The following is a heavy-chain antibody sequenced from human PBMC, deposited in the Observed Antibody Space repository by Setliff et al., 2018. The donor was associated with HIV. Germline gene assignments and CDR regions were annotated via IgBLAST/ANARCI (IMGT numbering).Heavy chain of an antibody. D-gene: IGHD3-22*01. V-gene: IGHV4-39*01. CDR2: IYHSGKT. Sequence: SETLSLTCSVSGGSISDNKYYWSWIRQPPGKGLEWTGSIYHSGKTYYNPSLKRRLTITVDTSKNEFSLKLTSVTAADTAVYYCASRVYYYDESAILREEGFVPWGQGTLVTVSS. CDR1: GGSISDNKYY. CDR3: ASRVYYYDESAILREEGFVP. J-gene: IGHJ5*02.